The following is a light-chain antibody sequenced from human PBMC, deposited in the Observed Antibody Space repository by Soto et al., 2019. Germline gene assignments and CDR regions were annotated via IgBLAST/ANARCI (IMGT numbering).Light chain of an antibody. Sequence: QSALAQPASVSGSPGQSITISCTGTSRDVGGYNVVSWYQQHPGKAPKLMIYEVSNRPSGDSNRFSGSKSGNTASLTISGLQAEDEADYYCSSYTSSSTQVFGTGTKLTVL. V-gene: IGLV2-14*01. J-gene: IGLJ1*01. CDR3: SSYTSSSTQV. CDR2: EVS. CDR1: SRDVGGYNV.